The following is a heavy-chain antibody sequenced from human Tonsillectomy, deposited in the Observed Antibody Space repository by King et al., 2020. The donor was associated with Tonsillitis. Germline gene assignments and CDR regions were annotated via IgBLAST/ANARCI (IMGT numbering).Heavy chain of an antibody. V-gene: IGHV3-23*04. D-gene: IGHD3-16*02. J-gene: IGHJ4*02. CDR1: GFTFSSYA. Sequence: VQLVESGGGLVQPGGSLRLSCAASGFTFSSYAMSWVRQAPGKGLEWVSAISGSGGSTYYADPVKGRFTISRDNSKNTLYLQMNSLRAEDTAVYYGAKDRPPIGGVIAVFDYWGQGTLVTVSS. CDR2: ISGSGGST. CDR3: AKDRPPIGGVIAVFDY.